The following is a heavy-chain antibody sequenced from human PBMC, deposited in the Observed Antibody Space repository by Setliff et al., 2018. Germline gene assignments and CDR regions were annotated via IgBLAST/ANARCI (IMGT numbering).Heavy chain of an antibody. J-gene: IGHJ5*02. V-gene: IGHV3-11*06. CDR2: ISSSSSYT. CDR3: ARVGSKPQLGWFDP. Sequence: LSLTCTVSGYSISSGYIWGWIRQPPGKGLEWVSYISSSSSYTNYADSVKGRFTISRDNARNTLYLQMNSLTAEDTAVYYCARVGSKPQLGWFDPWGQGTLVTVSS. D-gene: IGHD1-26*01. CDR1: GYSISSGYI.